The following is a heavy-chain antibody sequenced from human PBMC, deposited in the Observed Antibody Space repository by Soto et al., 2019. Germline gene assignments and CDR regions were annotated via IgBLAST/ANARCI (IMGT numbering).Heavy chain of an antibody. CDR1: GFTFSNYA. CDR3: AKDLSRYPNPSHSVPAKNYSRVG. V-gene: IGHV3-23*01. Sequence: GGSLRLSCAASGFTFSNYAMSWVRQAPGKGLEWVSAISGSGGSTYYADSVKGRFTISRDNSKNTLYLQMNSLRAEDTAVYYCAKDLSRYPNPSHSVPAKNYSRVGWGQGTLVTVSS. D-gene: IGHD1-1*01. J-gene: IGHJ4*02. CDR2: ISGSGGST.